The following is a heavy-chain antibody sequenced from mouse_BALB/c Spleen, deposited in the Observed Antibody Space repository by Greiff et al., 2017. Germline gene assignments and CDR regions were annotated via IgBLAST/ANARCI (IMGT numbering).Heavy chain of an antibody. CDR2: ISTYFGNT. J-gene: IGHJ2*01. Sequence: QVQLKESGPELVRPGVSVKISCKGSGYTFTDYAMHWVKQSHAKSLEWIGVISTYFGNTNYNQKFKGKATMTVDKSSSTAYMELARLTSEDSAIYYCARGDYDRGDYWGQGTTLTVSS. V-gene: IGHV1-67*01. CDR3: ARGDYDRGDY. CDR1: GYTFTDYA. D-gene: IGHD2-4*01.